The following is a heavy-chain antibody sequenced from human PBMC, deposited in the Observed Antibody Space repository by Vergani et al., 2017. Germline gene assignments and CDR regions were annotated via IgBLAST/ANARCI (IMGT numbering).Heavy chain of an antibody. CDR3: ARDLLLFCRYDHYMDV. Sequence: EVQLVESGGGLVQPGGSLRLSCAASGFSLSRFWMSWVRQAPAKGLEWVAHISPDGSATSYVDSVKGRFTISRDNSKNTLYLQMNSLRAEDTAVYYCARDLLLFCRYDHYMDVWGKGTTVTVSS. CDR1: GFSLSRFW. V-gene: IGHV3-7*01. J-gene: IGHJ6*03. CDR2: ISPDGSAT. D-gene: IGHD2-15*01.